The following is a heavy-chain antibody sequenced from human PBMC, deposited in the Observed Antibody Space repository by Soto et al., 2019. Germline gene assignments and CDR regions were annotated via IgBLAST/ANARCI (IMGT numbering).Heavy chain of an antibody. CDR1: GFTFSSYA. J-gene: IGHJ4*02. CDR2: ISYDGSNK. CDR3: AKMGWVVVVPAAMNY. D-gene: IGHD2-2*01. Sequence: GGSLRLSCAASGFTFSSYAMHWVRQAPGKGLEWVAVISYDGSNKYYADSVKGRFTISRDNSKTLYLQMNSLRAEDTAVYYCAKMGWVVVVPAAMNYWGQGTLVTVSS. V-gene: IGHV3-30-3*02.